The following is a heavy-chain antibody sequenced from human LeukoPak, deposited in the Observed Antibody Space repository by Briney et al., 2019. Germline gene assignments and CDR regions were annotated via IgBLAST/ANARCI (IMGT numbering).Heavy chain of an antibody. V-gene: IGHV5-51*01. CDR3: ARRHYYDSSGYGIHYYFDY. CDR1: GYSFTSYW. J-gene: IGHJ4*02. Sequence: GESLKISCKGSGYSFTSYWIGWVRQMPGKGLEWMGIIYPGDSDTRYSPSFQGQVTISAGKSISTAYLQWSSLKASDTAMYYCARRHYYDSSGYGIHYYFDYWGQGTLVTVSS. D-gene: IGHD3-22*01. CDR2: IYPGDSDT.